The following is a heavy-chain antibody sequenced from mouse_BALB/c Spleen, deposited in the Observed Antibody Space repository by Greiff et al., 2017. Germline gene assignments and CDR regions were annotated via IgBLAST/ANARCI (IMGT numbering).Heavy chain of an antibody. CDR3: ARDYGSSGENFDY. Sequence: ESGPELVKPGASVKMSCKASGYTFTSYVMHWVKQKPGQGLEWIGYINPYNDGTKYNEKFKGKATLTSDKSSSTAYMELSSLTSEDSAVYYCARDYGSSGENFDYWGQGTTLTVSS. J-gene: IGHJ2*01. CDR1: GYTFTSYV. V-gene: IGHV1-14*01. D-gene: IGHD1-1*01. CDR2: INPYNDGT.